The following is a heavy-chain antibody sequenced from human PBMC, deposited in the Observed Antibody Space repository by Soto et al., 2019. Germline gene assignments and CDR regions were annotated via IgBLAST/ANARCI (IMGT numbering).Heavy chain of an antibody. CDR1: GFTFSSYD. D-gene: IGHD3-3*01. V-gene: IGHV3-13*01. CDR2: IGTAGDT. J-gene: IGHJ5*02. Sequence: GGSLRLSCAASGFTFSSYDMHWVRQATGKGLEWVSAIGTAGDTYYPGSVKGRFTISRENAKNSLYLQMNSLRAGDTAVYYCARGALRFLEWPETAFDPWGQGTLVTVSS. CDR3: ARGALRFLEWPETAFDP.